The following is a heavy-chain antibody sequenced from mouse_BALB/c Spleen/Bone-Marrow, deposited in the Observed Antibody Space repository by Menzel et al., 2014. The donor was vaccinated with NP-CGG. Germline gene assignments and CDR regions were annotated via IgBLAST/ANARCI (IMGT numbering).Heavy chain of an antibody. CDR3: ARNNGGRGTAMDY. D-gene: IGHD3-3*01. J-gene: IGHJ4*01. V-gene: IGHV2-6*02. Sequence: VKLQESGPGLVAPSQSLSITCTVSGFLLTSYGVHWVRQPPGKGLEWLVVIWSDGSTTYNSGLKSRLSISKDSSKSQVFLKMNSLQTGDTAMYYCARNNGGRGTAMDYWGQGTSVTVSS. CDR2: IWSDGST. CDR1: GFLLTSYG.